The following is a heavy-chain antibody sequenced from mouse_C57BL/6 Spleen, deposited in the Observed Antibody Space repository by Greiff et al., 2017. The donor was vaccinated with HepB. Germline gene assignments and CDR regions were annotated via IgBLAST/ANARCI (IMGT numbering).Heavy chain of an antibody. V-gene: IGHV1-53*01. CDR2: INSSNGGT. CDR1: GYTFTSYW. Sequence: QVQLKESGTELVKPGASVKLSCKASGYTFTSYWMHWVKQRPGQGLEWIGNINSSNGGTNYNEKFKSKATLTVDKSSSTAYMQLSSLTSEDSAVYYCARDDGYYAMDYWGQGTSVTVSS. CDR3: ARDDGYYAMDY. D-gene: IGHD2-3*01. J-gene: IGHJ4*01.